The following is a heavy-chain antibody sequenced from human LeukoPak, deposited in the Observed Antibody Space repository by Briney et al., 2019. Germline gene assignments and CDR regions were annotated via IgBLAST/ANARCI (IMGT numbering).Heavy chain of an antibody. CDR1: GFTFRSYS. J-gene: IGHJ4*02. D-gene: IGHD2-2*01. CDR3: ARGGGYCSSTSCPQRHFDY. CDR2: INHSGST. Sequence: GSLRLSCAASGFTFRSYSMNWVRQAPGKGLEWIGEINHSGSTNYNPSLKSRVTISVDTSKNQFSLKLSSVTAADTAVYYCARGGGYCSSTSCPQRHFDYWGQGTLVTVSS. V-gene: IGHV4-34*01.